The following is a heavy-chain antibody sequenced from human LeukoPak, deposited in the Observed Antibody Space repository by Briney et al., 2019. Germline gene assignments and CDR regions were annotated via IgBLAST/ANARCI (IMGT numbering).Heavy chain of an antibody. CDR2: INHSGST. CDR3: AGAHYYGSGSYYLYFDY. J-gene: IGHJ4*02. D-gene: IGHD3-10*01. Sequence: SETLSLTCAVYGGSFSGYYWSWLRQPPGKGLEWIGEINHSGSTNYNPSLKSRVTISVDTSKNQFSLKLSSVTAADTAVYYCAGAHYYGSGSYYLYFDYWGQGTLVTVSS. CDR1: GGSFSGYY. V-gene: IGHV4-34*01.